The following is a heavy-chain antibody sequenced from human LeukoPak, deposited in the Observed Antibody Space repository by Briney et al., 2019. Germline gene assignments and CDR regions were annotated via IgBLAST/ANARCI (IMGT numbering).Heavy chain of an antibody. D-gene: IGHD6-19*01. V-gene: IGHV1-24*01. CDR1: GYTLTELS. CDR3: ATVPGIAVAGTGLGFDY. Sequence: ASVKVSCKVSGYTLTELSMHWVRQAPGKGLEWMGGFDPEDGETIYAQKFQGRVTMTEDTSTDTAYMELSSLRSEDTAVYYCATVPGIAVAGTGLGFDYWGQGTLVTVSS. J-gene: IGHJ4*02. CDR2: FDPEDGET.